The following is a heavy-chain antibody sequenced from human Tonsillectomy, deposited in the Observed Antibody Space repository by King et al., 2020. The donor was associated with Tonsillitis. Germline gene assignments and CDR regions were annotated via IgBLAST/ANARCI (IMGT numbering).Heavy chain of an antibody. V-gene: IGHV3-30-3*01. Sequence: VQLVESGGGVVQPGRSLRLSCVASEFTFSTYAMHWVRQAPGKGLEWVAAISDDASNKYYANSVKGRFTISRDNSKNTLYLQVSSLRAEDTAVFYCATLSTSGSYFFDYWGQGSLLTVSS. CDR3: ATLSTSGSYFFDY. D-gene: IGHD5-12*01. J-gene: IGHJ4*02. CDR2: ISDDASNK. CDR1: EFTFSTYA.